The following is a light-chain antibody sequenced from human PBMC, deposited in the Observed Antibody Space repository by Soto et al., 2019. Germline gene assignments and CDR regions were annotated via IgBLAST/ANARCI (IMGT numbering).Light chain of an antibody. J-gene: IGKJ5*01. Sequence: EIVITHSPATLSFSPVERATPSCRASQSLRSDLAWYQQRPGQAPRLLIYGASTRATDIPARFSGSGSGTEFTLTISSLQSEDFAVYYCQQYDNWPPTFGQGTRLEIK. V-gene: IGKV3-15*01. CDR1: QSLRSD. CDR3: QQYDNWPPT. CDR2: GAS.